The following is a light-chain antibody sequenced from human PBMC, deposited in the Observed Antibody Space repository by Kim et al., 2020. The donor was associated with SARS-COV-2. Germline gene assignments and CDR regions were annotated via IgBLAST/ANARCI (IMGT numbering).Light chain of an antibody. J-gene: IGKJ1*01. CDR3: QQYDKSPRT. V-gene: IGKV3-20*01. CDR2: GAS. CDR1: QPLTSTY. Sequence: SPGEGATLSCRASQPLTSTYLAWYQQKPGQAPRLLIYGASSRATGIPDRFSGSGSGTEFTLTISRLEPEDFAVCYCQQYDKSPRTFGQGTKVDIK.